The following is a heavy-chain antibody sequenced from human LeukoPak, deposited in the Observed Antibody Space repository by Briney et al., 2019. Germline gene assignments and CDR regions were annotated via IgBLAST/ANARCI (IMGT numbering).Heavy chain of an antibody. D-gene: IGHD3-16*02. V-gene: IGHV3-53*04. J-gene: IGHJ4*02. CDR1: GFTFSSYA. CDR3: ARGVTFGGVIGWFDY. Sequence: GGSLRLSCAASGFTFSSYAMHWVRQAPGKGLEWVSVIYSGGSTYYADSVKGRFTTSRHNSKNTLYLQMNSLRAEDTAVYYCARGVTFGGVIGWFDYWGQGTLVTVSS. CDR2: IYSGGST.